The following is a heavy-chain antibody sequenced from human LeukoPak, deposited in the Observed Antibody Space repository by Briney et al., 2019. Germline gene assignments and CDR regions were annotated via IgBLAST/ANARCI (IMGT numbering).Heavy chain of an antibody. V-gene: IGHV3-30*02. Sequence: AGSLRLSCGASGFTFSTHDMHWVRQAPGKGLEWVAFIRYDGSHEYYADSVKGRFTISRDNSKNTLYLQMNSVRSEDTALYYCAKPSGSGVDYWGQGTRVTVSS. J-gene: IGHJ4*01. CDR1: GFTFSTHD. CDR3: AKPSGSGVDY. CDR2: IRYDGSHE. D-gene: IGHD1-26*01.